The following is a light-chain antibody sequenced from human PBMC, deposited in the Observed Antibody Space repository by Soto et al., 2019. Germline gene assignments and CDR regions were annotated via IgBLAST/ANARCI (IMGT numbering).Light chain of an antibody. J-gene: IGKJ1*01. CDR3: QQYNSYPET. CDR1: QSISSW. CDR2: DAS. V-gene: IGKV1-5*01. Sequence: DIQMTQSPSTLSASVGDRVTITCRASQSISSWLAWDQQQPGTAPKLLIYDASSLESGVPSRFSGSGSGTEFTLTSSSLQPDDFATYYCQQYNSYPETFGQGTKVEIK.